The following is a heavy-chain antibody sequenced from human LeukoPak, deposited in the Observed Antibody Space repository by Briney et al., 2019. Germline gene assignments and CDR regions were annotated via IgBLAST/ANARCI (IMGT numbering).Heavy chain of an antibody. V-gene: IGHV4-59*09. J-gene: IGHJ4*02. CDR3: ARGYYGSASFFDY. Sequence: SRVTISVDTSKNQFSLKLSSVTAADTAVYYCARGYYGSASFFDYWGQGTLVTVSS. D-gene: IGHD3-10*01.